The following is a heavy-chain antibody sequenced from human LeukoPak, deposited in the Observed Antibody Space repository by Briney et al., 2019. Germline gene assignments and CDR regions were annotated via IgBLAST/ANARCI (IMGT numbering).Heavy chain of an antibody. D-gene: IGHD3-10*01. J-gene: IGHJ4*02. CDR3: AKEGDYGSPPYYFDY. CDR2: ISGSGDST. V-gene: IGHV3-23*01. CDR1: RFTFSSYA. Sequence: PGGSLRLSCAASRFTFSSYAMSWVRQAPGKGLEWVSAISGSGDSTYYADSVKGRFTISRDNSENTLYLQMNSLRAEDTAVYYCAKEGDYGSPPYYFDYWGQGTLVTVSS.